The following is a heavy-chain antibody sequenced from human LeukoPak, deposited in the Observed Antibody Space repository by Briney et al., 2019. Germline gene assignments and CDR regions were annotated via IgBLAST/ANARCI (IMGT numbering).Heavy chain of an antibody. V-gene: IGHV3-30-3*01. CDR2: ISYDGSNK. J-gene: IGHJ3*02. CDR1: GFTFSSYA. Sequence: PGGSLRLSCAASGFTFSSYAMHWVRQAPGKGLEWVAVISYDGSNKYYADSVKGRFTISRDNSKNTLYLQMNSLRAEDTAVYYCARQDIAIVGATWGGAFDIWGQGTMVTVSS. CDR3: ARQDIAIVGATWGGAFDI. D-gene: IGHD1-26*01.